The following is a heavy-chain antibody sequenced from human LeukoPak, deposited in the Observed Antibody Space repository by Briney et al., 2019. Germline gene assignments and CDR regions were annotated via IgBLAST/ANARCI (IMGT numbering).Heavy chain of an antibody. CDR1: GGSISGNY. D-gene: IGHD1-14*01. J-gene: IGHJ4*02. CDR2: IFYVGST. CDR3: ARIITGTVALDY. V-gene: IGHV4-59*08. Sequence: SETLSLTCTVSGGSISGNYWSWSRQPLGKGLEWIGYIFYVGSTIYNLSLKSRVTISVDTSKSQFSLQLSSVTAADTAVYYCARIITGTVALDYWGQGTLVTVSS.